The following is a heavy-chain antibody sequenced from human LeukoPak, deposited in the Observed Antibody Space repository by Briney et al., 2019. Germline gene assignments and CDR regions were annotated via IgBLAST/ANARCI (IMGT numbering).Heavy chain of an antibody. CDR3: AKDGLLWFGELLSHFDY. CDR1: GFTFDDYA. V-gene: IGHV3-9*01. Sequence: GGSLRLSCAASGFTFDDYAMHWVRQAPGKGLEWVSGIIWNSGSIGYADSVKGRFTISKDNAKNSLYLQMNSLRAEDTALYYCAKDGLLWFGELLSHFDYWGQGTLVTVSS. J-gene: IGHJ4*02. CDR2: IIWNSGSI. D-gene: IGHD3-10*01.